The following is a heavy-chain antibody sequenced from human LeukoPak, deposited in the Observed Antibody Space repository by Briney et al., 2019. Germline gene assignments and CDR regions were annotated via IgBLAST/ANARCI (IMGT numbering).Heavy chain of an antibody. J-gene: IGHJ4*02. Sequence: GGSLRLSCAPSLFTLSSYAMSWVRQAPGRGLEWVSAISGSGGSTYYAHSLQGRFTISRDNSKNTLYLQMNSLRAEDTAVYYCANVRADTVGRQPLEYWGQGTLVTVSS. V-gene: IGHV3-23*01. CDR1: LFTLSSYA. CDR2: ISGSGGST. D-gene: IGHD1-14*01. CDR3: ANVRADTVGRQPLEY.